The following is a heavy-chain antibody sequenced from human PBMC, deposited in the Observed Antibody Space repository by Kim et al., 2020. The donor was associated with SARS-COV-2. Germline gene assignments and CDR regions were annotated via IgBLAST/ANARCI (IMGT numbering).Heavy chain of an antibody. Sequence: SVKVSCKVSGDTYNRYAINWVRQAPGQGLEWMGRIITNHGIPNYAQKFQGRVTITADKSTSTAYMEVRSMRSEDTAVYYCVRDVIDGSIYGSLDLWGQG. CDR3: VRDVIDGSIYGSLDL. V-gene: IGHV1-69*04. D-gene: IGHD1-26*01. CDR2: IITNHGIP. CDR1: GDTYNRYA. J-gene: IGHJ5*02.